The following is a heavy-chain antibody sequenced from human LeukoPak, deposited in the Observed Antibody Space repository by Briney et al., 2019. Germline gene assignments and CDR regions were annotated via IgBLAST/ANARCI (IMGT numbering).Heavy chain of an antibody. V-gene: IGHV3-30*02. CDR2: ILHDGIKT. CDR3: VKDRWSGYDPLRYFDY. J-gene: IGHJ4*02. D-gene: IGHD5-12*01. Sequence: GGSLRLSHEASGFSFSHFGMHWVRQAPGKGPEWLTFILHDGIKTSYLASVKCRFTISRDNAKNTLYLQMHSLRPEDTALYFCVKDRWSGYDPLRYFDYWGQGTLVTVSS. CDR1: GFSFSHFG.